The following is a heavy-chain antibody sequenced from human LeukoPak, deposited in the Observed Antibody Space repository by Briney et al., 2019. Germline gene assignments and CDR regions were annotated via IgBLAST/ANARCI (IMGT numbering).Heavy chain of an antibody. CDR3: AREGDCSGGSCYVGDAFDI. CDR1: VDSVSINSAA. CDR2: TYYRSKWNN. Sequence: SQTLSPTFAFSVDSVSINSAAWNWIRHSPPRGLEWLGSTYYRSKWNNYYAVSVQRRITIKPETAKNQFYLKLNCVSPEDTAVYYCAREGDCSGGSCYVGDAFDIWGQGTMVTVSS. V-gene: IGHV6-1*01. J-gene: IGHJ3*02. D-gene: IGHD2-15*01.